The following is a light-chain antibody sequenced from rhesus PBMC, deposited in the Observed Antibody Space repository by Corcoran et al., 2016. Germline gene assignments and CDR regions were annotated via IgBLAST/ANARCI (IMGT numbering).Light chain of an antibody. Sequence: DIQMTQSPSSLSASVGDTVTITCRASQSISSWLDWYQQKPGKAPKLLIYKASSLQSGVPPRFSGRGSGTDFTLTISSLQPEDFATYYCLQYSSSPLTFGGGTKVELK. V-gene: IGKV1-22*01. CDR2: KAS. J-gene: IGKJ4*01. CDR1: QSISSW. CDR3: LQYSSSPLT.